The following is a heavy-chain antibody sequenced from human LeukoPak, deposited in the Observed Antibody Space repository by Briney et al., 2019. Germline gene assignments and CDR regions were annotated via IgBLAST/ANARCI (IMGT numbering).Heavy chain of an antibody. V-gene: IGHV4-39*01. CDR2: IYYSGST. Sequence: SETLSLTCTVSGGSISSSSYYWGWIRQPPGKGLEWIGSIYYSGSTYYNPSLKSRVTISVDTSKNQFSLKLSSVTAADTAVYYCARQRTSSSPNFDYWGQGTLVTVSS. CDR3: ARQRTSSSPNFDY. D-gene: IGHD6-6*01. CDR1: GGSISSSSYY. J-gene: IGHJ4*02.